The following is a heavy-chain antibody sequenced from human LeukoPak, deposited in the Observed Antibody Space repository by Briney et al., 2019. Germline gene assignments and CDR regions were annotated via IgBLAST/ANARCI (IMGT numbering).Heavy chain of an antibody. V-gene: IGHV3-49*03. Sequence: PGRSLRLSCTASGFTFGDYAMSWFRQAPGKGLEWVGFIRSKAYGGTTEYAASVKGRFTISRDDSKSTLYLQMNNLRAEDTALYYCAKERGHSKPFDYWGQGTLVTVSS. J-gene: IGHJ4*02. CDR3: AKERGHSKPFDY. CDR2: IRSKAYGGTT. CDR1: GFTFGDYA. D-gene: IGHD4-23*01.